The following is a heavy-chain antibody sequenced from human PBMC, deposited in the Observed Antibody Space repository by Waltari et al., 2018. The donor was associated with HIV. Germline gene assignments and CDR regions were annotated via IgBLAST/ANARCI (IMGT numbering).Heavy chain of an antibody. CDR3: AKDGRLRWYGDTGWLDS. CDR1: GFPFRVYA. Sequence: QVHLVESGGGVVQPGRSLRLSCVTSGFPFRVYAFPRVRQAPGKGLEWLAAISYDGTKQYYAKSVRVRFIISRDDATNTVHLQMGSLRDEDTAMYFCAKDGRLRWYGDTGWLDSWGRGSQVTVSS. V-gene: IGHV3-30*15. CDR2: ISYDGTKQ. J-gene: IGHJ5*01. D-gene: IGHD3-10*01.